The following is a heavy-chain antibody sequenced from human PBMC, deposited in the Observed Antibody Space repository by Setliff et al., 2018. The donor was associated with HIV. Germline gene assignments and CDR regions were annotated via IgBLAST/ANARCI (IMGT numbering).Heavy chain of an antibody. J-gene: IGHJ3*02. CDR1: GGSISSGDYY. CDR2: IYYSGST. CDR3: ARWYSSSYYAFDI. D-gene: IGHD1-26*01. V-gene: IGHV4-30-4*08. Sequence: PSETLSLTCTVSGGSISSGDYYWSWIRQPPGKGLEWIGYIYYSGSTYYNPSLKSRITISVETSKKQFAPKLSSVTAADTAVYYCARWYSSSYYAFDIWGQGTMVTVSS.